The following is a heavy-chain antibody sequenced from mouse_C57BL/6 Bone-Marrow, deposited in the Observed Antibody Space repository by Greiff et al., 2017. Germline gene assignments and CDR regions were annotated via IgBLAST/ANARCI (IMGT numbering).Heavy chain of an antibody. CDR1: GYTFTSYW. CDR2: IYPGSGST. Sequence: VKLKQPGAELVKPGASVKMSCKASGYTFTSYWITWVKQRPGQGLEWIGDIYPGSGSTNYNEKFKSKATLTVDTSSSTAYMQLSSLTSEDSAVYYCARDIYYGYDDWFAYWGQGTLVTVSA. J-gene: IGHJ3*01. CDR3: ARDIYYGYDDWFAY. D-gene: IGHD2-2*01. V-gene: IGHV1-55*01.